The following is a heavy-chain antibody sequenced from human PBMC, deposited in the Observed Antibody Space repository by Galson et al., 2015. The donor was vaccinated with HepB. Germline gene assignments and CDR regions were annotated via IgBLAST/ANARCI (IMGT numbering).Heavy chain of an antibody. CDR2: ISYDGSNK. Sequence: SLRLSCAASGFTFSSYAMHWVRQAPGKGLEWVAVISYDGSNKYYADSVKGRFTISRDNSKNTLYLQMNSLRAEDTAVYYCARPSQHTAMVYSFDYWGQGTLVTLSS. V-gene: IGHV3-30-3*01. CDR3: ARPSQHTAMVYSFDY. J-gene: IGHJ4*02. CDR1: GFTFSSYA. D-gene: IGHD5-18*01.